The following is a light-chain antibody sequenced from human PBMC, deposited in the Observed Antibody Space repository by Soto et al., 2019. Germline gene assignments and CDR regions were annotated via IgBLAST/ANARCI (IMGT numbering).Light chain of an antibody. V-gene: IGKV3-15*01. J-gene: IGKJ2*01. CDR2: DAS. Sequence: IVMTQSPATLSVSPGERATLSCRASQSINNNLAWYQQKPGQAPRLLIYDASTGATDIPARFSGSGSGTDFTLTISSLQSEDSAVYYCQQYKSWFTFGQGTKLEIK. CDR3: QQYKSWFT. CDR1: QSINNN.